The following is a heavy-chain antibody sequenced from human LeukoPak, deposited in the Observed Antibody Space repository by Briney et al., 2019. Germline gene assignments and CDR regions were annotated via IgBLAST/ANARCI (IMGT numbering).Heavy chain of an antibody. J-gene: IGHJ3*02. CDR2: IYYSGST. V-gene: IGHV4-59*01. CDR3: ARYSNSDAFDI. D-gene: IGHD2-21*01. CDR1: GGSISSYY. Sequence: PSETLSLTCTVSGGSISSYYWSWIRQPPGKGLEWIGYIYYSGSTNYNPSLKSRVTISVDTSKNQFSLKLSSVTAADTAVYYCARYSNSDAFDIWGQGTMVTVSS.